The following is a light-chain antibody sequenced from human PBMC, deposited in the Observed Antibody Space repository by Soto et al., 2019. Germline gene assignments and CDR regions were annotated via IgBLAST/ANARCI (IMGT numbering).Light chain of an antibody. V-gene: IGKV3-20*01. Sequence: NQSPSSLSASVGDRATLSCRASQSVSTNYLAWYQQKPGQAPKVLIYRASSRATGVPDRFSGSGSGTDFTLTITRLEPEDFAVYYCQQYGSSPLTFGGGTKVDIK. CDR3: QQYGSSPLT. J-gene: IGKJ4*01. CDR2: RAS. CDR1: QSVSTNY.